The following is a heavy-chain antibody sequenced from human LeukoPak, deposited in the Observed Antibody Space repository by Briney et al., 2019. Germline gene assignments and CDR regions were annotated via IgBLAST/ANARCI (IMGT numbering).Heavy chain of an antibody. CDR3: AGSGSGYFDY. Sequence: GGSLRLSCAASGITLSVYWMSWVRQAPGKGLEWVANIKQNGSEKYYRDSVQGRFTISRDNAKNSLYLQMNSLRAEDTAVYYCAGSGSGYFDYWGQGSLVTVSS. CDR2: IKQNGSEK. CDR1: GITLSVYW. V-gene: IGHV3-7*01. J-gene: IGHJ4*02.